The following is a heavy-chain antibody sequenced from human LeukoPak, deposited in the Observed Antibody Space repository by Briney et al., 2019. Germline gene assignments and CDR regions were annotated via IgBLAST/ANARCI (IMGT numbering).Heavy chain of an antibody. CDR1: GFSLSARGMG. D-gene: IGHD3-22*01. V-gene: IGHV2-5*02. CDR2: IYWDDDK. J-gene: IGHJ4*02. Sequence: SGPTLVNPTQTLTLTCTFSGFSLSARGMGVGWIRQPPGKALEWLALIYWDDDKRYSPSLKSRLTITKDTSKNQVVLTMTNMDPVDTATYYCSHIDISSGYYSQAYWGQGTLVTVSS. CDR3: SHIDISSGYYSQAY.